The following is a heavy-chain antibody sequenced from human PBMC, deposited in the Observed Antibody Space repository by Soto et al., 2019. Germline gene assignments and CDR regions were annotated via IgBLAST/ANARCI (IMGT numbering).Heavy chain of an antibody. Sequence: GESLKISCKGSGYSFTSYYIAWVRQMPGKGLEWMGIIHPGDSETRYSPSFQGHVIISADKSISSAYLQWSSLEAADTAMYYCARQRITRVRGVSSSGLDVWGQGTTVTVSS. CDR2: IHPGDSET. J-gene: IGHJ6*02. CDR3: ARQRITRVRGVSSSGLDV. V-gene: IGHV5-51*01. D-gene: IGHD3-10*01. CDR1: GYSFTSYY.